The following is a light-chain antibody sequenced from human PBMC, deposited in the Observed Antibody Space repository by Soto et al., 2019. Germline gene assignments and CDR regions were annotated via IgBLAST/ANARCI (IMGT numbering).Light chain of an antibody. CDR3: QQYSNSPPEFT. V-gene: IGKV3-20*01. CDR2: VAS. J-gene: IGKJ3*01. CDR1: QSVSSNS. Sequence: EIVLTQSPGTLSVSPGERVTLSCRASQSVSSNSLAWYQQRPGQAPRLLIFVASYRATGIPDRFSGSGSGTEFTLTISRLEPEDFAVYVCQQYSNSPPEFTFGPGTKVDSK.